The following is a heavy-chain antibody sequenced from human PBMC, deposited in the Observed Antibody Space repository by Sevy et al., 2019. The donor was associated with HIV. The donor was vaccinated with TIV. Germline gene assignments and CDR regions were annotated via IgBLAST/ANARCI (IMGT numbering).Heavy chain of an antibody. D-gene: IGHD2-8*01. Sequence: GGSLRLSCAASGFTPSTYGMHWVRQAPGKGLEWVAVIGYDGSNIYYADSVKGRFTISRDNSKNTLFLQMDSLRAEDTAIYYCARDPRMYGDYLLAYFDYWGHGTLVTVSS. J-gene: IGHJ4*01. V-gene: IGHV3-33*01. CDR3: ARDPRMYGDYLLAYFDY. CDR1: GFTPSTYG. CDR2: IGYDGSNI.